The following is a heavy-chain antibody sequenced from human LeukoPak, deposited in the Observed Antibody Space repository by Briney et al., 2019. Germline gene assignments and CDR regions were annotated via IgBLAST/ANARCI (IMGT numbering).Heavy chain of an antibody. J-gene: IGHJ4*02. CDR1: GGSISSYY. D-gene: IGHD5-18*01. CDR2: IYYSGST. V-gene: IGHV4-59*01. CDR3: ARGYSYGVDFDY. Sequence: SETLSLTCTVSGGSISSYYWSWIRQPPGKGLDWIGYIYYSGSTNYNPSLKSRVTISVDTSKNQFSLKLSSVTAADTAMYYCARGYSYGVDFDYWGQGTLVTVSS.